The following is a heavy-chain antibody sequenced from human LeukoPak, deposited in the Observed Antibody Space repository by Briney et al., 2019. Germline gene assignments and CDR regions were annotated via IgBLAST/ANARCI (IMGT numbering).Heavy chain of an antibody. V-gene: IGHV3-30-3*01. CDR3: ARDHRVTLVRGVVEAFDM. CDR2: ISYDGSD. D-gene: IGHD3-10*01. J-gene: IGHJ3*02. Sequence: GGSLRLSCAASGFTFSSYAMHWVRQAPGKGLEWVAVISYDGSDYYADSVKGRFTISRDNSRDTLYLEMNSLRTEDRAVYYCARDHRVTLVRGVVEAFDMWGRGTMVTVSS. CDR1: GFTFSSYA.